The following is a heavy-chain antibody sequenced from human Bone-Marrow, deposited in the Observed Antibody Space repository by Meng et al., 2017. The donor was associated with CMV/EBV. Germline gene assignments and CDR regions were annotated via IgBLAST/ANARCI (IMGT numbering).Heavy chain of an antibody. V-gene: IGHV3-21*01. CDR2: ISSSSSYI. Sequence: GESLKISCAASGFTFSSYSMNWVRQAPGKGLEWVSSISSSSSYIYYADSVKGRFTISRNNAKNSLYLQMNSLRAEDTAVYYCSRDLNGVVVPAAILGRYYYYGMDVWGQGTTVTVSS. CDR1: GFTFSSYS. J-gene: IGHJ6*02. CDR3: SRDLNGVVVPAAILGRYYYYGMDV. D-gene: IGHD2-2*02.